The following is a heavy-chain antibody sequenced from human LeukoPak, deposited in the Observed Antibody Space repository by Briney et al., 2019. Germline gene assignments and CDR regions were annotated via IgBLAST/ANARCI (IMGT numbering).Heavy chain of an antibody. Sequence: SETLSLTCTVSGGSISTSDYLWAWVRQPPGKGLEWIGDYGVTSYSPSLKSRVTISVDTSKNQFSLNLTSVTAADTAVYYCVRRNYVSGRIDPWGQGTLVTVSS. D-gene: IGHD3-16*01. CDR1: GGSISTSDYL. CDR3: VRRNYVSGRIDP. V-gene: IGHV4-39*01. CDR2: YGVT. J-gene: IGHJ5*02.